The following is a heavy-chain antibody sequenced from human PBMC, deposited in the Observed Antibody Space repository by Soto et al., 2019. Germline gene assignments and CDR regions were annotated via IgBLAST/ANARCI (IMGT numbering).Heavy chain of an antibody. CDR1: GDSVTSGSYY. J-gene: IGHJ6*02. CDR3: AREWGLLPYYVLNV. CDR2: ISYTGRT. V-gene: IGHV4-61*03. Sequence: PSETLSLTCIVSGDSVTSGSYYWTGLRQPPGKGLEWIGYISYTGRTKYNPSLQSRVTISVDTSKNDFSLNLSSVTAADTAVYFCAREWGLLPYYVLNVCRHGTAVPVSS. D-gene: IGHD1-26*01.